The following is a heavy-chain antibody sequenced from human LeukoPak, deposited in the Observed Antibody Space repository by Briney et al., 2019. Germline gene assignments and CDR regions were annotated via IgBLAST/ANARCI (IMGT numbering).Heavy chain of an antibody. Sequence: GGSLRVSCAASGFTFSSYAMSWVRQAPGKGLEWVSAISGSGSGGSTYYADSVKGRFTISRDNSKNTLYLQMNSLRAEDTAVYYCAKSSPPPLRYWGQGTLVTVSS. CDR1: GFTFSSYA. J-gene: IGHJ4*02. V-gene: IGHV3-23*01. CDR3: AKSSPPPLRY. CDR2: ISGSGSGGST.